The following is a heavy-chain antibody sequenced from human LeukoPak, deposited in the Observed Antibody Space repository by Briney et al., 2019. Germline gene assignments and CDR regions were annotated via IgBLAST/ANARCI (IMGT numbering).Heavy chain of an antibody. CDR3: AKSSDSDVFDI. CDR1: GFTFDDYA. J-gene: IGHJ3*02. CDR2: ISWNSDNI. Sequence: GRSLRLSCAASGFTFDDYAMHWVRQAPGKGLEWVSVISWNSDNIDYADSVKGRFTISRDNAKNSLYLQMNSLRAEDTALYYCAKSSDSDVFDIWGQGTMVTVSS. V-gene: IGHV3-9*01.